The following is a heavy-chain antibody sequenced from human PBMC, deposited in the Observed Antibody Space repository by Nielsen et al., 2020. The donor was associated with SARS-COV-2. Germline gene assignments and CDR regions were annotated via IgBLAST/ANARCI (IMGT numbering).Heavy chain of an antibody. CDR2: ISWNSGSI. J-gene: IGHJ3*02. V-gene: IGHV3-9*01. D-gene: IGHD3-16*01. Sequence: SLKISCAASGFTFDDYAMHWARQAPGKGLEWVSGISWNSGSIGYADSVKGRFTISRDNAKNSLYLQMNSLRAEDTALYYCATLTFGAFDIWGQGTMVTVSS. CDR3: ATLTFGAFDI. CDR1: GFTFDDYA.